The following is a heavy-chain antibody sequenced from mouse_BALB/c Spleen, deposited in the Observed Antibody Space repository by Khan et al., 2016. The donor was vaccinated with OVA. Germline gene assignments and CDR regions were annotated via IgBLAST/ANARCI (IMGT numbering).Heavy chain of an antibody. CDR3: ARAYYGNYRDAMAY. V-gene: IGHV2-6-7*01. Sequence: VQLVESGPGLVAPSQSLSITCTVSGFSFTGYGVHWVRQPPGKGLEWLGMVWGDGSTDYNSALKSGMNPSTDNSKSQVFLKMNSLQTDDTARYYCARAYYGNYRDAMAYWGQGTLVTVS. CDR1: GFSFTGYG. D-gene: IGHD2-10*01. CDR2: VWGDGST. J-gene: IGHJ4*01.